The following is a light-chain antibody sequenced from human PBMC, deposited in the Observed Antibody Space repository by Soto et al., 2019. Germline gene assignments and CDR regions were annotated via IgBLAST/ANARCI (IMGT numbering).Light chain of an antibody. V-gene: IGKV1-39*01. J-gene: IGKJ4*01. Sequence: DLPMTQSPSSLSASVGDRVTITCRASQSISDYLNWYQQKPGKAPKVLIYAASSLQSGVPSRFRRRGSETDYTLTISSLQPEDFAAYYYQENYSTLLTIGGGTKVLSK. CDR3: QENYSTLLT. CDR2: AAS. CDR1: QSISDY.